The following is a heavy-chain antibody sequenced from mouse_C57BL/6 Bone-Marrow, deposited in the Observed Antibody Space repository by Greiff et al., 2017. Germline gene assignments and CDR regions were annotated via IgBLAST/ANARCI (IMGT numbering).Heavy chain of an antibody. CDR2: IYPGDGDT. D-gene: IGHD4-1*01. CDR1: GYAFSSSW. Sequence: QVQLKQSGPELVKPGASVKISCKASGYAFSSSWMNWVKQRPGKGLEWIGRIYPGDGDTNYNGKFKGKATLTADKSSSTAYMQLSSLTAEDSAVYFGARRKLEFAYWGQGTRVTVSA. V-gene: IGHV1-82*01. CDR3: ARRKLEFAY. J-gene: IGHJ3*01.